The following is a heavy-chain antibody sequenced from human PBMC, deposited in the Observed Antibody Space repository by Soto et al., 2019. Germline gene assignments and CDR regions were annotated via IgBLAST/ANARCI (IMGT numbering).Heavy chain of an antibody. CDR1: GFTFSSYW. J-gene: IGHJ6*02. CDR3: AREGARGYSYGLYYYYYGMDV. CDR2: IRQDGSEK. Sequence: GGSLRLSCAASGFTFSSYWMSWVRQAPGKGLEWVANIRQDGSEKYYVDSVKGRFTISRDNAKNSLYLQMNSLRAEDTAVYYCAREGARGYSYGLYYYYYGMDVWGQGTTVTVSS. D-gene: IGHD5-18*01. V-gene: IGHV3-7*03.